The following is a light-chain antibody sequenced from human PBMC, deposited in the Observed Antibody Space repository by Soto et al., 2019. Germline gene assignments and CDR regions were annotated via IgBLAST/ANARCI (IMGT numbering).Light chain of an antibody. CDR3: QQSYNTPQT. J-gene: IGKJ1*01. CDR2: ATD. Sequence: DIQMTQSPSSLSASVGDRVAITCRASQTITNYLNWYQQQTRKAPNHLINATDSLQKSVPSRFSGSGSWTEYTLTTISLQPEDFSTYYYQQSYNTPQTFGQGTKVDIK. CDR1: QTITNY. V-gene: IGKV1-39*01.